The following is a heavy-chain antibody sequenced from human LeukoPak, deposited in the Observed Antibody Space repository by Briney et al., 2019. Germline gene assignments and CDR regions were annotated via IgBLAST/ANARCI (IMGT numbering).Heavy chain of an antibody. CDR3: ATAPYEYIWGTYRTNWFDP. D-gene: IGHD3-16*02. CDR2: SYYSGNT. Sequence: PSETLSLTCTVSGGAISSGDYYWRWIRQPPGKGLEWIGYSYYSGNTYYNPSLKSRVTISMDTSKNQFSLKLNSMTAADTAVYYCATAPYEYIWGTYRTNWFDPWGQGTLVTVSS. CDR1: GGAISSGDYY. J-gene: IGHJ5*02. V-gene: IGHV4-30-4*01.